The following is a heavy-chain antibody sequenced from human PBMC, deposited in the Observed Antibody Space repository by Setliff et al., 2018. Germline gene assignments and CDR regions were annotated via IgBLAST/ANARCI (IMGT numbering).Heavy chain of an antibody. J-gene: IGHJ4*01. V-gene: IGHV4-34*01. D-gene: IGHD3-9*01. CDR2: INHSGTT. CDR3: ARERYFDWFFED. CDR1: GGSFSSFY. Sequence: SETLSLTCAVYGGSFSSFYWSWIRQPPGKGLEWIGEINHSGTTNYNPSLKSRVTISVDTSKKQFSLNLGSVTAADTAVYYCARERYFDWFFEDWGHGTLVTVSS.